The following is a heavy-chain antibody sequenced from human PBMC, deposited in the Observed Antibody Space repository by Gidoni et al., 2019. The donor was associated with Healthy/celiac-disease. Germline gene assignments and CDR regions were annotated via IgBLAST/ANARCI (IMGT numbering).Heavy chain of an antibody. CDR3: TRGAVGYYYDSSGYYIGFDY. Sequence: EVQLVESGGGLVQPGRSLRLSCTASGFTFGDYALSWFRRAPGKGLELVGFIRSKAYGGTTEYAASVKGRFTISRDDSKSIAYLQMNSLKTEDTAVYYCTRGAVGYYYDSSGYYIGFDYWGQGTLVTVSS. J-gene: IGHJ4*02. D-gene: IGHD3-22*01. CDR2: IRSKAYGGTT. V-gene: IGHV3-49*03. CDR1: GFTFGDYA.